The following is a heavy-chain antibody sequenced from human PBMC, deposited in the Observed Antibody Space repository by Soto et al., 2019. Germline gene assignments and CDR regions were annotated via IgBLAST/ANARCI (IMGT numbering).Heavy chain of an antibody. J-gene: IGHJ6*02. CDR2: IYYSGST. V-gene: IGHV4-59*01. CDR1: GGSFSSYY. D-gene: IGHD2-2*03. CDR3: AGSMDSYISYYYAWNV. Sequence: PSDTLSLTCTVSGGSFSSYYWSWIRQPPGKGLEWIAYIYYSGSTHSTPSLKSRVTISRDTSRNQVSLKLRSVTAADTAVYYFAGSMDSYISYYYAWNVWGQGTTVTVSS.